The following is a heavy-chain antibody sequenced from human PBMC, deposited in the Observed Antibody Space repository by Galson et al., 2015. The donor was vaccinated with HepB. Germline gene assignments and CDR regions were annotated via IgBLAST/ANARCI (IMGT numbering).Heavy chain of an antibody. CDR2: ISGSGGST. J-gene: IGHJ1*01. V-gene: IGHV3-23*01. CDR3: AKDALKVSDSSSLVDFQH. D-gene: IGHD6-13*01. Sequence: SLRLSCAASGFTFSSYAMSWVRQAPGKGLEWVSAISGSGGSTYYADSVKGRFTISRDNSKNTLYLQMNSLRAEDTAVYYCAKDALKVSDSSSLVDFQHWGQGTLVTVSS. CDR1: GFTFSSYA.